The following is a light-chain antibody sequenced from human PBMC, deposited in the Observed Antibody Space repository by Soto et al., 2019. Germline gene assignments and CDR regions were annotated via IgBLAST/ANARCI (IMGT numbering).Light chain of an antibody. J-gene: IGKJ3*01. Sequence: ENVLTQSPGTQSLSPGERATLSCRATQIVSSNYLAWYQQKPGQAPRLLIYGASSRASGIPDRFSGSGSGTDFTLPISRREPEVFALYYCQELDPTPTPLGPGTRVDI. V-gene: IGKV3-20*01. CDR3: QELDPTPTP. CDR1: QIVSSNY. CDR2: GAS.